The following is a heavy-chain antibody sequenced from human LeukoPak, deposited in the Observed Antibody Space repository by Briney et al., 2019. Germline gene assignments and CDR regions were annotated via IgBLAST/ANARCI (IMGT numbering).Heavy chain of an antibody. Sequence: GGSLRLSCAASGFTFSDYNMHWVRQAPGKGLEYDSAISRDGGSTYFANSVKGRFTISRNNSKNTLYLQMNSLKTEDTAVYYCTTVPLYHDFWSGYYEDYWGQGTLVTVSS. CDR1: GFTFSDYN. CDR2: ISRDGGST. D-gene: IGHD3-3*01. CDR3: TTVPLYHDFWSGYYEDY. V-gene: IGHV3-64*01. J-gene: IGHJ4*02.